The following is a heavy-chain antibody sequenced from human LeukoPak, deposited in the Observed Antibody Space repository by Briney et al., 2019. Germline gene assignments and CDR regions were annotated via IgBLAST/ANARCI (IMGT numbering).Heavy chain of an antibody. CDR2: IYYSGST. J-gene: IGHJ4*02. CDR1: GGSISSYY. V-gene: IGHV4-59*01. Sequence: KSSETLSLTCTVSGGSISSYYWSWIRQPPGKGLEWIGYIYYSGSTNYNPSLKSRVTISVDTSKNQFSLKLSSVTAADTAVYYCARGPTSGNFAYWGQGTLVTVSS. D-gene: IGHD1-26*01. CDR3: ARGPTSGNFAY.